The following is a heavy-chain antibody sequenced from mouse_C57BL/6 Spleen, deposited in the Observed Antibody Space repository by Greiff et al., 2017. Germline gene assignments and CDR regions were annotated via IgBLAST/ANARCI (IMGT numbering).Heavy chain of an antibody. Sequence: QVQLQQPGAELVKPGASVKLSCKASGYTFTSYWMQWVKQRPGQGLEWIGEIDPSVSYTNYNQKFKGKATLTVDTSSSTAYMQLSSLTSEDSAVYYCASYGSRFAYWGQGTLVTVSA. CDR3: ASYGSRFAY. J-gene: IGHJ3*01. CDR1: GYTFTSYW. CDR2: IDPSVSYT. D-gene: IGHD1-1*01. V-gene: IGHV1-50*01.